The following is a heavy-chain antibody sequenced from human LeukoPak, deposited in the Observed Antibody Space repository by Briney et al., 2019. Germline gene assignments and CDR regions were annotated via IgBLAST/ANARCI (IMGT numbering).Heavy chain of an antibody. CDR2: ISAYNGNT. CDR3: ARGPCSSTSSYAGGLIRYDY. V-gene: IGHV1-18*04. Sequence: GASVKVSCTASGYTFTSYGISWVRQAPGRGLEWMGWISAYNGNTNYAQKLQGRVTITTDTSTTTAYMELRSLRSDDTAVYYCARGPCSSTSSYAGGLIRYDYWGQGTLVTVSS. CDR1: GYTFTSYG. D-gene: IGHD2-2*01. J-gene: IGHJ4*02.